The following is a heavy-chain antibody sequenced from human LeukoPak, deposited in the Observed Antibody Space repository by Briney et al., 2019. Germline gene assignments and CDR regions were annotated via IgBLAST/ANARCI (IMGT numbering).Heavy chain of an antibody. V-gene: IGHV4-61*02. J-gene: IGHJ4*02. D-gene: IGHD6-13*01. CDR1: GGSISSGSYY. CDR3: ARDAGIAAAAY. Sequence: PSQTLSLTCTVSGGSISSGSYYWSWIRQPAGKGLEWIGRIYTSGSTNYNPSLKSRVTILVDTSKNQFSLKLSSVTAADTAVYYCARDAGIAAAAYWGQGTLVTVSS. CDR2: IYTSGST.